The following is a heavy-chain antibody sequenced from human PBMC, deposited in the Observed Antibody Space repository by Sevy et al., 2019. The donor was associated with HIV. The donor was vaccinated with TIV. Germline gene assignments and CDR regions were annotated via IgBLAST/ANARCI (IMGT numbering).Heavy chain of an antibody. Sequence: GGSLRLSCAASGFTFSSYSMNWVRQAPGKGLEWVSSISSSSSYIYYADSVKGRFTISRDNAKNSLYLQMNSLRAEDTAVYYCARVRYGSGSYLDYWGQGTLVTVSS. CDR2: ISSSSSYI. CDR1: GFTFSSYS. V-gene: IGHV3-21*01. CDR3: ARVRYGSGSYLDY. J-gene: IGHJ4*02. D-gene: IGHD3-10*01.